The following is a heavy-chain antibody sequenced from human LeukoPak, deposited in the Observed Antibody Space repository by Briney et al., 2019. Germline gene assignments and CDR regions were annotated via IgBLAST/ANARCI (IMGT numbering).Heavy chain of an antibody. CDR3: ARGRTRVAIFGVVRWFDP. D-gene: IGHD3-3*01. CDR1: GGSFSGYY. Sequence: SETLSLTCAVYGGSFSGYYWCWIRQPPGKGLEWIGEINHSGSTNYNPSLKSRVTISVDTSKNQFSLKLSSVTAADTAVYYCARGRTRVAIFGVVRWFDPWGQGTLVTVSS. CDR2: INHSGST. V-gene: IGHV4-34*01. J-gene: IGHJ5*02.